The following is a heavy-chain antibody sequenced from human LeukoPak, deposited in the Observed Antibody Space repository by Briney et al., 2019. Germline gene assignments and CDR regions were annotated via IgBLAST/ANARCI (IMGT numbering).Heavy chain of an antibody. CDR3: ARDLGSSSFLYYYMDV. J-gene: IGHJ6*03. V-gene: IGHV3-74*01. D-gene: IGHD6-6*01. Sequence: GGSLRLSCAASGFTFGSYWMHWVRQAPGKGLVWVSRINTDGSSTSYADSVKGRFTISRDSAKNTLYLQMNSLRAEDTAVYYCARDLGSSSFLYYYMDVWGKGTTVTVSS. CDR1: GFTFGSYW. CDR2: INTDGSST.